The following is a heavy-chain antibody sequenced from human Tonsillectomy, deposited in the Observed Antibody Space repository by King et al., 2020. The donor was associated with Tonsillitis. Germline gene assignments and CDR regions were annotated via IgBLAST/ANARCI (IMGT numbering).Heavy chain of an antibody. V-gene: IGHV5-51*01. Sequence: VQLVESGAEVKKPGESLKISCKGSGYSFTSYWIGWVRQMPGKGLEWMGIIYPGDSDTRYSPSFQGQVTISADKSISTAYLQWSSLKASDTAMYYCASRTGDYDILTGYAFDIWAQGTMVTVSS. CDR1: GYSFTSYW. J-gene: IGHJ3*02. CDR3: ASRTGDYDILTGYAFDI. CDR2: IYPGDSDT. D-gene: IGHD3-9*01.